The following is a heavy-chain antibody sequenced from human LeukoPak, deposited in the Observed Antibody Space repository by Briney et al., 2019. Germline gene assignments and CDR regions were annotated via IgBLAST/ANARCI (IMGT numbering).Heavy chain of an antibody. D-gene: IGHD2-15*01. CDR3: AKDEGYCSGGSCYEHFDY. J-gene: IGHJ4*02. V-gene: IGHV3-43*02. CDR2: ISGDGGSA. CDR1: GFTFDDYA. Sequence: EGSLRLSCAASGFTFDDYAMHWVRQAPGKGLEWVSLISGDGGSAYYSDSVKGRFTISRDNSKNSLYLQMNSLRTEDTALYYCAKDEGYCSGGSCYEHFDYWGQGTLVTVSS.